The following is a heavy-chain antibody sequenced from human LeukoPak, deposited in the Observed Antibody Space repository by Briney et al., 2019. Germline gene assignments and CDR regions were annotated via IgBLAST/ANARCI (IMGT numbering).Heavy chain of an antibody. J-gene: IGHJ1*01. CDR2: IYHTGST. CDR1: GLYFSNYA. V-gene: IGHV4-38-2*01. CDR3: ARAVDSSGFSPFQH. D-gene: IGHD3-22*01. Sequence: GSLRLSCAASGLYFSNYAMHWVRQAPGKGLEWIGSIYHTGSTYYNLSLKSRVTISVDTSKNQFSLKLNSVTAADTAVYYCARAVDSSGFSPFQHWGQGTLVTVSS.